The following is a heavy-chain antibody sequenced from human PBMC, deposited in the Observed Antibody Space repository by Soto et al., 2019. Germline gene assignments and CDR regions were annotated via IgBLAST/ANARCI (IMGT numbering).Heavy chain of an antibody. CDR1: GFTFSSYS. V-gene: IGHV3-30*04. CDR3: ARDRQQALVVVAATGGFDY. D-gene: IGHD2-15*01. J-gene: IGHJ4*02. Sequence: QVQLVESGGGVVQPGRSLRLSCAVSGFTFSSYSMHWVRQDPDMGLEWVAFISFAGNNKYYADSVKGRFTISRDNSNNMLYLEMNSLRPDDTAVYYCARDRQQALVVVAATGGFDYWGQGTPVTVSS. CDR2: ISFAGNNK.